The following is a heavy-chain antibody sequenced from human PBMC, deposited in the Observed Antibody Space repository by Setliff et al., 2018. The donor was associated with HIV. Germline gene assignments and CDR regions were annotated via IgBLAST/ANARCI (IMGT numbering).Heavy chain of an antibody. CDR1: GVSISSYF. J-gene: IGHJ5*02. D-gene: IGHD6-13*01. CDR3: ARQHGSSWRFDP. CDR2: NFNSGST. Sequence: LSLTCAVSGVSISSYFWSWVRQSPGKGLEWIGYNFNSGSTNYNPSLKSRVTISVDMSKNQFSLRLDSVTAADTAVYYCARQHGSSWRFDPWGQGTLVTVSS. V-gene: IGHV4-59*08.